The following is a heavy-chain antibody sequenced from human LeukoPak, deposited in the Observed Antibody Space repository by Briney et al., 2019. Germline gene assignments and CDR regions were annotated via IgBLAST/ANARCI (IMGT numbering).Heavy chain of an antibody. V-gene: IGHV3-7*01. CDR3: ARDPVEWELLLDY. J-gene: IGHJ4*02. CDR2: MNIDGSEK. CDR1: GFTFSSYW. D-gene: IGHD1-26*01. Sequence: GGPLRLSCAASGFTFSSYWMGWVRQAPGKRLEWVANMNIDGSEKYYADSAKGRFTISRDNARNSVYLQMNSLRVEDTAVYYCARDPVEWELLLDYWGQGTLVTVSS.